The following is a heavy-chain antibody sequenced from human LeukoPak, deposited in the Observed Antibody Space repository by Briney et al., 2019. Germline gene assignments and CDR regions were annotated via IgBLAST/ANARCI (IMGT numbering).Heavy chain of an antibody. Sequence: AGGSLRLSCAASGFTFSSYTMNWVRQPPGKGLEWVSNIGTSSTTIYYADSVKGRFTISRDNAKNSLYLQMNSLRADDTAVYYCARFAAGGSYYYMDVWSKGTTVTVSS. J-gene: IGHJ6*03. V-gene: IGHV3-48*01. CDR2: IGTSSTTI. CDR3: ARFAAGGSYYYMDV. CDR1: GFTFSSYT. D-gene: IGHD6-25*01.